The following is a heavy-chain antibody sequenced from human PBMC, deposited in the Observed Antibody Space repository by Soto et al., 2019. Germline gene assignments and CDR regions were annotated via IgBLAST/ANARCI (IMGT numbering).Heavy chain of an antibody. D-gene: IGHD3-9*01. CDR2: ISREGAYT. J-gene: IGHJ4*02. V-gene: IGHV3-23*01. Sequence: EVHLLESGGDLVQPGGSLRLSCAASAFIFRDYAMSWVRQAPGKGLEWVSTISREGAYTHYSDSVEGRFTISRDNSKNTLYLQMSSLRGEATALYYCAQDPSTGYGDHWGQGTMVTVSS. CDR3: AQDPSTGYGDH. CDR1: AFIFRDYA.